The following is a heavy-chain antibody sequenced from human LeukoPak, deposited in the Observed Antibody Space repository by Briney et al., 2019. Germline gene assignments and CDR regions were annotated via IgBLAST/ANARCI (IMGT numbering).Heavy chain of an antibody. J-gene: IGHJ3*02. CDR3: ARQSRYCSSTSCPRGAFDI. CDR1: GFSFDTYA. CDR2: IWHDGSHK. V-gene: IGHV3-33*01. D-gene: IGHD2-2*01. Sequence: PGGSLRLSCAASGFSFDTYAMHWVRQAPGQGLEWVALIWHDGSHKFYSNSVRGQFTISRDNSKNTVYLQMNNLRPDDTAVYYCARQSRYCSSTSCPRGAFDIWGQGTMVTVSS.